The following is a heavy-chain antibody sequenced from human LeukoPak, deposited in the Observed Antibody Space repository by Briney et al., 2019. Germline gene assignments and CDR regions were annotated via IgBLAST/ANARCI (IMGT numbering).Heavy chain of an antibody. Sequence: ASVKVSCKASGYTFTSYYLRWVRQAPGQGLEWMGIINPSDGSTTYAQKFQGRVTMTRDMSTNTVYMELSSLRSEDTAVFYCARDLYYDSSGPSYWGQGTLVTVSS. V-gene: IGHV1-46*01. CDR3: ARDLYYDSSGPSY. CDR2: INPSDGST. CDR1: GYTFTSYY. J-gene: IGHJ4*02. D-gene: IGHD3-22*01.